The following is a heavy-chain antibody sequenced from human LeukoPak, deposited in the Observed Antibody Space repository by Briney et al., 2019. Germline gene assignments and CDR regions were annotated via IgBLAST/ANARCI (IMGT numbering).Heavy chain of an antibody. Sequence: PGGSLRLSCAASGFTFSSYAMHWVRQAPGKGLEWGAVISYDGSNKYYADSVKGRFTISRDNSKNTLYLQMNSLRAEDTAVYYCARDYYDSSGYYRGYFDYWAREPWSPSPQ. V-gene: IGHV3-30*04. CDR2: ISYDGSNK. D-gene: IGHD3-22*01. CDR3: ARDYYDSSGYYRGYFDY. J-gene: IGHJ4*02. CDR1: GFTFSSYA.